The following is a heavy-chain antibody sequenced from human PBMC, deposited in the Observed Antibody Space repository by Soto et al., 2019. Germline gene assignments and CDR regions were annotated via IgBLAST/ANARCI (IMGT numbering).Heavy chain of an antibody. D-gene: IGHD1-26*01. V-gene: IGHV4-34*01. CDR3: ARGRGGGSYSMQWFDP. CDR1: GGSFSGYY. Sequence: QVQLQQWGAGLLKPSETLSLTCAVYGGSFSGYYWSWIRQPPGKGLEWIGEINHSGSTNYNPSLKSLVTIPVDTSNNQFSLKMSSVTAADTAVYYCARGRGGGSYSMQWFDPWGQGTLVTVSS. CDR2: INHSGST. J-gene: IGHJ5*02.